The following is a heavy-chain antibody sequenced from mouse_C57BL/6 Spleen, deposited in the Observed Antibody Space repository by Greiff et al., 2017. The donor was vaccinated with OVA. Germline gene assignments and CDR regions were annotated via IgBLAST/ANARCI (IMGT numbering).Heavy chain of an antibody. V-gene: IGHV1-72*01. J-gene: IGHJ2*01. CDR2: IDPNSGGT. CDR3: ARLGSQTGDFDY. D-gene: IGHD4-1*01. Sequence: QVQLQQPGAELVKPGASVKLSCKASGYTFTSYWMHWVKQRPGRGLEWIGRIDPNSGGTKYNEKFKSKATLTVDKPSSPAYMQLSSLTSEDSAVYDCARLGSQTGDFDYWGQGTTLTVSS. CDR1: GYTFTSYW.